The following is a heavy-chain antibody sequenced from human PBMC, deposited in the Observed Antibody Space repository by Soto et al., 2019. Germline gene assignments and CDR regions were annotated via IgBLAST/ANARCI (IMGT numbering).Heavy chain of an antibody. CDR1: GFTFSSYA. D-gene: IGHD2-15*01. CDR3: AKVSVEGIVVVVAATQSFDY. V-gene: IGHV3-23*01. Sequence: EVQLLESGGGLVQPGGSLRLSCAASGFTFSSYAMSWVRQAPGKGLEWVSAISGSGGSTYYADSVKGRFTISRDNSKNTLYLQMNSLRAEDTAVYYCAKVSVEGIVVVVAATQSFDYWGQGTLVTVSS. CDR2: ISGSGGST. J-gene: IGHJ4*02.